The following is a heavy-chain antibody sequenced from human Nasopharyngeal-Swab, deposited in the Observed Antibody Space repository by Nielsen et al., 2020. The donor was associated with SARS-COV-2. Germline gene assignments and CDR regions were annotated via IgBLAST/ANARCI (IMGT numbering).Heavy chain of an antibody. D-gene: IGHD2-2*01. CDR2: IYPGDSDT. CDR1: GYSFTSYW. V-gene: IGHV5-51*01. J-gene: IGHJ4*02. CDR3: ARWVVDCSSTSCHYYFDY. Sequence: KVSCKGYGYSFTSYWIGWVRQMPGKGLEWMGIIYPGDSDTRYSPSFQGQVTISADKSISTAYLQWSSLKASDTAMYYCARWVVDCSSTSCHYYFDYWGQGTLVTVSS.